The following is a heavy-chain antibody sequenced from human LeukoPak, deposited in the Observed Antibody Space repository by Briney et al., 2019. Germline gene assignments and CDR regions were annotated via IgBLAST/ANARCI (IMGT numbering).Heavy chain of an antibody. D-gene: IGHD1-26*01. Sequence: ASVKVSCKTSGYTFTNYDINWVRQATGQGLEWMGWMNPKSGSTGSAQRFQGRVTMTRDTSISTAYMELISLRSEDTAVYYCARVWGAIDYWGQGTLVTVSS. CDR2: MNPKSGST. CDR1: GYTFTNYD. CDR3: ARVWGAIDY. V-gene: IGHV1-8*01. J-gene: IGHJ4*02.